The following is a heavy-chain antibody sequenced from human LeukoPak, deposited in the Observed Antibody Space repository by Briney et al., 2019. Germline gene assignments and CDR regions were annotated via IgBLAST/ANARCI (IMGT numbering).Heavy chain of an antibody. J-gene: IGHJ4*01. CDR2: IAGSSGYI. V-gene: IGHV3-21*01. CDR1: GFTFSTYD. CDR3: ARDRGAYCGGDCYLGFDY. D-gene: IGHD2-21*02. Sequence: GGSLRLSCVASGFTFSTYDMNWVRQAPGKGLEWVSSIAGSSGYISYADSVKGRFTISRDNAKKSLYLQMTSLTAEDTAVYYCARDRGAYCGGDCYLGFDYWGRGTLVTVSS.